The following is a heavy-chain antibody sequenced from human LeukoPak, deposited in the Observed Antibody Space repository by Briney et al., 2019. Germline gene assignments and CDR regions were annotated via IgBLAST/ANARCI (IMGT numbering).Heavy chain of an antibody. V-gene: IGHV3-74*01. CDR2: ISSDGTST. J-gene: IGHJ3*02. CDR1: GFAFRSYG. Sequence: GGSLRLSCAASGFAFRSYGMHWVRQAPGKGLVWVSRISSDGTSTTYADSVKGRFTISRDNAKNTLYLQLDSLRAEDTAIYYCASPGWSDALDMWGQGTRVTVSS. D-gene: IGHD2-15*01. CDR3: ASPGWSDALDM.